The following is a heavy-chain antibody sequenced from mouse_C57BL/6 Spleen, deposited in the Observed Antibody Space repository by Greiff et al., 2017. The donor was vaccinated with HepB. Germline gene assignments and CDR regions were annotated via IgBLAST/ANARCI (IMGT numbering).Heavy chain of an antibody. V-gene: IGHV1-26*01. D-gene: IGHD1-1*01. CDR1: GYTFTDYY. CDR3: ARFITTVVGDY. J-gene: IGHJ2*01. CDR2: INPNNGGT. Sequence: EVQLQQSGPELVKPGASVKISCKASGYTFTDYYMNWVKQSHGKSLEWIGDINPNNGGTSYNQKFKGKATLTVDKSSSTAYMELRSLTSEDSAVYYCARFITTVVGDYWGQGTTLTVSS.